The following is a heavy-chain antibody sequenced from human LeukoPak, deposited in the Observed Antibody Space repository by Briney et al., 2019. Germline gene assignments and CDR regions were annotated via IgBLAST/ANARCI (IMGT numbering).Heavy chain of an antibody. Sequence: ASVKVSCKASGYTFTSYYMHWVRQAPGQGLEWMGIINPSGGSTSYAQKFQGRVTMTRNMSTSTVYMELSSLRSVDTAVYCCARDPTAMVTGNYYYYYMDVWGKGTTVTVSS. CDR3: ARDPTAMVTGNYYYYYMDV. D-gene: IGHD5-18*01. J-gene: IGHJ6*03. CDR2: INPSGGST. CDR1: GYTFTSYY. V-gene: IGHV1-46*01.